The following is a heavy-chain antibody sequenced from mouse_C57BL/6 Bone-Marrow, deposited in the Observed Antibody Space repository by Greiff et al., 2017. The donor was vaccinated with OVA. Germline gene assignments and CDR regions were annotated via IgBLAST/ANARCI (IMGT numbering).Heavy chain of an antibody. Sequence: DVKLQESGPVLVKPGASVKMSCKASGYTFTDYYMNWVKQSHGKSLEWIGVINPYNGGTSYNQKFKGKATLTVDKSSSTAYMELNSLTSEDSAVYYCAREDGSSYVRFAYWGQGTLVTVSA. D-gene: IGHD1-1*01. CDR1: GYTFTDYY. J-gene: IGHJ3*01. V-gene: IGHV1-19*01. CDR3: AREDGSSYVRFAY. CDR2: INPYNGGT.